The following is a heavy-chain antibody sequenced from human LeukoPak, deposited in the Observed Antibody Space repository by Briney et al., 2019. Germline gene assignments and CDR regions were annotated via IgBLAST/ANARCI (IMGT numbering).Heavy chain of an antibody. Sequence: ASVKVSCKASGYTFTSYGISWVRQAPGQGLEWMGWISAYNGNTNYAQKLQGRVTMTTDTSTSTAYMELRSLRSDDTAVYYCARDQDGDYLYWYFDLWGRGTLVTVSS. J-gene: IGHJ2*01. D-gene: IGHD4-17*01. V-gene: IGHV1-18*01. CDR2: ISAYNGNT. CDR1: GYTFTSYG. CDR3: ARDQDGDYLYWYFDL.